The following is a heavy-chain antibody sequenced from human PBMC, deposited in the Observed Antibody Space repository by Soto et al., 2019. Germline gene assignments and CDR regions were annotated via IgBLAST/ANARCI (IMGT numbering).Heavy chain of an antibody. J-gene: IGHJ4*02. V-gene: IGHV4-31*03. CDR2: IYYSGST. CDR1: GGSISSGGYY. Sequence: PSETLSLTCTVSGGSISSGGYYWSWIRQHPGKGLEWIGYIYYSGSTYYNPSLKSRVAISVDTSKNQFSLKLSSVTAADTAVYYCARGIYDFWSGYRTPFDYWSQGTLVTVSS. D-gene: IGHD3-3*01. CDR3: ARGIYDFWSGYRTPFDY.